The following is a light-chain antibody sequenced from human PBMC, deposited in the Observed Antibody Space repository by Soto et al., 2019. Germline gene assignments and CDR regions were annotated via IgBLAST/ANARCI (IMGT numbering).Light chain of an antibody. CDR3: CARADTSSVL. CDR2: EGT. Sequence: QSALTQPASVSGSPGQSIIISCTGTSRDVGGYNLFSWYQQYPDKAPKLIIYEGTKRPTAVSNRFAGSWSGDTASLTISGLQYEDEADYYCCARADTSSVLFGGGTKLTVL. CDR1: SRDVGGYNL. J-gene: IGLJ2*01. V-gene: IGLV2-23*01.